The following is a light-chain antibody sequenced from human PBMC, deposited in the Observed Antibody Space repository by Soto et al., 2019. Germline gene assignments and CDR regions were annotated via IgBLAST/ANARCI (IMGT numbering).Light chain of an antibody. CDR1: NTDVGGHNY. Sequence: QSALAQPRSVSGSPGQSVTISCTGTNTDVGGHNYVSWYLQHPGGAPKLIIYDVSERPSGVPDRFSGSKSGNTASLTISGLQVEDDGHYYCSSYAGAYTFVFGTGTKV. CDR3: SSYAGAYTFV. V-gene: IGLV2-11*01. J-gene: IGLJ1*01. CDR2: DVS.